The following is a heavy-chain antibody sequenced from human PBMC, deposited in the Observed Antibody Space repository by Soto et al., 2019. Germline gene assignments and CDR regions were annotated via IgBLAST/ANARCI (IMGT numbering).Heavy chain of an antibody. V-gene: IGHV1-3*01. CDR3: ARDSWILELYDCYYGMDV. CDR1: GYTFTSYA. CDR2: INAGNGNT. Sequence: ASVKVSFKASGYTFTSYAMHWLRQAPGQRLEWMGWINAGNGNTKYSQKFQGRVTITRDTSASTAYMELSSLRSEDTAVYYCARDSWILELYDCYYGMDVWGQGTTVTVSS. J-gene: IGHJ6*02. D-gene: IGHD1-7*01.